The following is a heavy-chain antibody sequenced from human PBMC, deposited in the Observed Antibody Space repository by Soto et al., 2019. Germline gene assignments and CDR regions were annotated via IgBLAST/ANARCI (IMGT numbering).Heavy chain of an antibody. Sequence: QVRLVQSGAEVKKSGSSVKVSCKVSGGTFNSFPISWVRQAPGQGLEWMGGIVPVFGIANYAEDFLGRVTITADRSTTTSYMELSSLRSDDTAVYYCTKDMKSRAQGWALDYWGQGTQAFVSS. CDR2: IVPVFGIA. J-gene: IGHJ4*02. CDR3: TKDMKSRAQGWALDY. D-gene: IGHD2-15*01. V-gene: IGHV1-69*17. CDR1: GGTFNSFP.